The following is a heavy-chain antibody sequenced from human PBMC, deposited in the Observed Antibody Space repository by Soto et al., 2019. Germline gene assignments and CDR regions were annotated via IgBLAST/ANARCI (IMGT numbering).Heavy chain of an antibody. J-gene: IGHJ4*02. CDR2: INHRGST. D-gene: IGHD3-22*01. Sequence: QVQLQQWGAGLLKPSETLSLTCAVYGGSLSGYYWSWIRQPPGKGLEWFGEINHRGSTNYNPSLMCRVSISVDTCKNQFSLKLSSVTAADTAVYYCAREWPGSRGYFDYWGQGTLVTVSS. CDR3: AREWPGSRGYFDY. V-gene: IGHV4-34*01. CDR1: GGSLSGYY.